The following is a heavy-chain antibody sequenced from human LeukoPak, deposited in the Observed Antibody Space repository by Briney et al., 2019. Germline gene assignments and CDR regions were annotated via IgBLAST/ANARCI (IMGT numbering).Heavy chain of an antibody. Sequence: PSETLSLTCTVSGGSISSGSYYWSWIRQPPGKGLEWIGYIYYSGSTNYSPSLKSRVTISVDTSKNQFSLKLSSVTAADTAVYYCARAFCSGGPCYHSRGWFDPWGQGTLVTVSS. D-gene: IGHD2-15*01. CDR2: IYYSGST. CDR3: ARAFCSGGPCYHSRGWFDP. J-gene: IGHJ5*02. V-gene: IGHV4-61*01. CDR1: GGSISSGSYY.